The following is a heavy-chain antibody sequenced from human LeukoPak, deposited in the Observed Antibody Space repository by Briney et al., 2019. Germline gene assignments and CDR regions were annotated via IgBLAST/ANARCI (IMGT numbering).Heavy chain of an antibody. Sequence: SETLSLTCTDYWSWIRQPAGKGLEWIGRFYTSGSTNYNPSLKSRVTISVDTSKNQFSLKLSSVTAADTAVYYCATTYYYDSSGYQFDYWGQGTLVTVSS. J-gene: IGHJ4*02. CDR2: FYTSGST. CDR3: ATTYYYDSSGYQFDY. CDR1: Y. D-gene: IGHD3-22*01. V-gene: IGHV4-4*07.